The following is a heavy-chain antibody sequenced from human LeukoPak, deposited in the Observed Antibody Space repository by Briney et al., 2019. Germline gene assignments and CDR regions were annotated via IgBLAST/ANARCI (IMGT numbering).Heavy chain of an antibody. V-gene: IGHV3-7*01. CDR3: AFGTAIAARREYYFDY. D-gene: IGHD6-6*01. Sequence: PGGSLRLSRAASGFTFSSYWMSWVRQAPGKGLEWVANIKQDGSEKYYVDSVKGRFTISRDNAKNSLYLQMNSLRAEDTAVYYCAFGTAIAARREYYFDYWGQGTLVTVSS. CDR1: GFTFSSYW. CDR2: IKQDGSEK. J-gene: IGHJ4*02.